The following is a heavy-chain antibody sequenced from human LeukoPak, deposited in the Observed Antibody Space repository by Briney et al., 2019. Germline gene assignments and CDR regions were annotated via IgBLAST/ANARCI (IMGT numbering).Heavy chain of an antibody. CDR3: AREDYDYVWGSYRNNWFDP. Sequence: GGSLRLSCAASGFTFSSYWMHWVRQSPGKGLVWVSRINSDGSSTYYADFVKGRFTISRDNAKNTLYLQMNSLRAEDTAVYYCAREDYDYVWGSYRNNWFDPWGQGTLVTVSS. V-gene: IGHV3-74*01. CDR2: INSDGSST. CDR1: GFTFSSYW. D-gene: IGHD3-16*02. J-gene: IGHJ5*02.